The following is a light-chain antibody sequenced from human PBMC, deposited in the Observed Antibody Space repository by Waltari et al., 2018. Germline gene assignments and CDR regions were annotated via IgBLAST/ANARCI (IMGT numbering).Light chain of an antibody. J-gene: IGKJ2*03. CDR3: QQYGSSPPYR. Sequence: EIVLTQSPGTLSLSPGERATLSCRASQSVNSNYLAWYQQKPGQAPRLLIYGASSRATGIPDRFSGSGSGTDFIFTISRLEPEDFAVYYCQQYGSSPPYRFGQGTKLEIK. V-gene: IGKV3-20*01. CDR2: GAS. CDR1: QSVNSNY.